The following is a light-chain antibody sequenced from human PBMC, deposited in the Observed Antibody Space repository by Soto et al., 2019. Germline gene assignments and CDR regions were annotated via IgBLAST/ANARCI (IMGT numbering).Light chain of an antibody. V-gene: IGKV1-5*01. CDR3: QQYYSTPYT. CDR1: QSISNW. CDR2: HAS. J-gene: IGKJ2*01. Sequence: IQLTQSPSTLPASVGDRVTLTCRASQSISNWLAWYQQKPGTAPKLLIYHASILETAVPSRFSGNGSGTEFTLTISSLQAEDVAVYYCQQYYSTPYTFGQGTKLEIK.